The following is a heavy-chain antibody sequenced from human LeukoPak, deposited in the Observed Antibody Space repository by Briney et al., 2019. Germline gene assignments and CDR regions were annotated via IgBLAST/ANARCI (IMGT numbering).Heavy chain of an antibody. Sequence: GGSLRLSCAASGFTFSSYWMHWVRQAPGKGLVWVSRISNDGSTTTYADSVKGRFTISRDNAKNSLYLQMNSLRAEDTAVYYCARGLDYWGQGTLVTVSS. CDR3: ARGLDY. CDR1: GFTFSSYW. CDR2: ISNDGSTT. V-gene: IGHV3-74*01. J-gene: IGHJ4*02.